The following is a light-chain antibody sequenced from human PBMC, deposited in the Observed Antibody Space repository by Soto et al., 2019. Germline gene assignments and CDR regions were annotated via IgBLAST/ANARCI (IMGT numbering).Light chain of an antibody. Sequence: EIGMTQSPATLSVSPGERATISCRASQIIITSLAWYQQKPGQAPRLLIYGASTMATGIPSRFSGSGSGTEFTLTISSLQSEDFEIYYCQQYNNWPITFGQGTRLEI. V-gene: IGKV3-15*01. J-gene: IGKJ5*01. CDR1: QIIITS. CDR3: QQYNNWPIT. CDR2: GAS.